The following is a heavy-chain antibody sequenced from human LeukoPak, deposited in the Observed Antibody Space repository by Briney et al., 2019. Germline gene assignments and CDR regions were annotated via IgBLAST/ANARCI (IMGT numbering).Heavy chain of an antibody. CDR3: ARDSDYSGNGNGDWFDP. J-gene: IGHJ5*02. V-gene: IGHV1-18*04. CDR2: ISNYFGVT. CDR1: GFRFTSFG. Sequence: ASVNVSCKASGFRFTSFGVSWVRQAPGQGLEWMGWISNYFGVTHYAEKFGDRVTMTIDTSTVTAYMELRSLRYDDTAIYYCARDSDYSGNGNGDWFDPWGQGTVVTVSS. D-gene: IGHD4-11*01.